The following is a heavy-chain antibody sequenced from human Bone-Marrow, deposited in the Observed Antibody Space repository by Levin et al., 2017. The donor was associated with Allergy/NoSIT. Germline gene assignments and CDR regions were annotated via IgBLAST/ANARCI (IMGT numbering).Heavy chain of an antibody. J-gene: IGHJ3*02. V-gene: IGHV3-7*04. CDR2: IKQDESEK. CDR1: RFIMSNYW. CDR3: ARDVTPRIGDKWYDAFDI. D-gene: IGHD2-21*01. Sequence: GGSLRLSCAASRFIMSNYWMSWVRKAPGNGLEWVANIKQDESEKNYVDSVKGRFTISRDNAKNSLYLQMNSLRAEDTAVYFCARDVTPRIGDKWYDAFDIWGQGTMVTVSS.